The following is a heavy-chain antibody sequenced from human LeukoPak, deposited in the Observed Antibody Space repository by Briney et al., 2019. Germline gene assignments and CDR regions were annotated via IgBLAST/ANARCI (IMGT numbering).Heavy chain of an antibody. CDR2: IRYDGSNK. Sequence: GGSLRLSRAASGFTFSSYGMHWVRQAPGKGLERVAFIRYDGSNKYYADSVKGRFTISRDNSKNTLYLQMNSLRAEDTAVYYCAKDPTIFGVVMAYFDYWGQGTLVTVSS. V-gene: IGHV3-30*02. J-gene: IGHJ4*02. CDR3: AKDPTIFGVVMAYFDY. D-gene: IGHD3-3*01. CDR1: GFTFSSYG.